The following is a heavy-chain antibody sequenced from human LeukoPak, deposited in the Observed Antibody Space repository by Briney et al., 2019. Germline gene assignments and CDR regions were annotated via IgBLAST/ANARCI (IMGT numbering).Heavy chain of an antibody. CDR2: ISSSSSHI. V-gene: IGHV3-21*01. J-gene: IGHJ4*02. Sequence: KGLEWVSCISSSSSHIYYADSVKGRFTISRDNAKNSLYLQMNRLRAEDTAVYYCARSSTLPTSQFDYLGQGTLVTVSS. D-gene: IGHD2-15*01. CDR3: ARSSTLPTSQFDY.